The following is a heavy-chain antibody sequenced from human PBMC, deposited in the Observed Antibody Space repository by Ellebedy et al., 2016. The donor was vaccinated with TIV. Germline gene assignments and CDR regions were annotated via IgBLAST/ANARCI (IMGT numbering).Heavy chain of an antibody. CDR2: LNLGTSEI. V-gene: IGHV5-51*01. Sequence: GESLKISCRSTTNYWIGWARQMPGNGLEWMGFLNLGTSEIRYIPSFQGQVTISADKSISTVYLQWSSLKASDTAMYYCATNYDILTASQTAGYFALWGRGTLVTVSS. CDR1: TNYW. D-gene: IGHD3-9*01. CDR3: ATNYDILTASQTAGYFAL. J-gene: IGHJ2*01.